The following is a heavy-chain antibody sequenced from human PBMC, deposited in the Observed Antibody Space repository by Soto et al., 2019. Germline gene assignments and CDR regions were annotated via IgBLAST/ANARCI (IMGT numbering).Heavy chain of an antibody. D-gene: IGHD2-2*01. J-gene: IGHJ4*02. V-gene: IGHV3-30*03. CDR2: ISHDGSSR. CDR1: GFTFSSYG. CDR3: AIPPLRSSTVTSHDS. Sequence: PGGSLRLSCAASGFTFSSYGLHWVRQAPGKGLEWVALISHDGSSRYYADSVKDRFTISRDNSKNTLFLQMNSLRADDTAVYYCAIPPLRSSTVTSHDSWGQGTLVTAPQ.